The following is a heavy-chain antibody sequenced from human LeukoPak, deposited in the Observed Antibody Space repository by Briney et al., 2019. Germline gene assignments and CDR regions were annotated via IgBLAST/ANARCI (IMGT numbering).Heavy chain of an antibody. CDR2: ISSTSSYK. D-gene: IGHD3-3*01. V-gene: IGHV3-21*01. CDR3: ARETTTIFGVVPHYFDY. Sequence: GGSLRLSCAAAGFTFSSYTMSWVRQAPGEGLEWVSCISSTSSYKYYAESVKGRVTISRDNAKNSLYLQMNTLRAEDTAVYYCARETTTIFGVVPHYFDYWGQGTLVTVSS. J-gene: IGHJ4*02. CDR1: GFTFSSYT.